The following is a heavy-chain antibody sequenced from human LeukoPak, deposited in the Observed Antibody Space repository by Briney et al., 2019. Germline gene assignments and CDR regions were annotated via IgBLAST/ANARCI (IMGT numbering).Heavy chain of an antibody. CDR3: ARGHGGDADAYMDV. D-gene: IGHD3-10*01. J-gene: IGHJ6*03. CDR2: ISSSCSYI. CDR1: GFTFSSYS. Sequence: GGSLRLSCAASGFTFSSYSMNWVRQAPGKGLGWVSSISSSCSYIYYADSVKGRFTISRDNAKNSLYLQMNSLRAEDTAVYYCARGHGGDADAYMDVWGKGSTVTVSS. V-gene: IGHV3-21*01.